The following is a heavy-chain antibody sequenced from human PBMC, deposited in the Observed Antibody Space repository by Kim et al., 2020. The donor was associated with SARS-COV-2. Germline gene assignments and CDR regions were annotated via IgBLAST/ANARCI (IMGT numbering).Heavy chain of an antibody. V-gene: IGHV3-23*01. J-gene: IGHJ4*02. Sequence: DPVKGRYTISRDNAKNTLYLQMNSLRAEDTAVYYCAKAGDRWSSFYFDYWGQGTLVTVSS. D-gene: IGHD3-3*01. CDR3: AKAGDRWSSFYFDY.